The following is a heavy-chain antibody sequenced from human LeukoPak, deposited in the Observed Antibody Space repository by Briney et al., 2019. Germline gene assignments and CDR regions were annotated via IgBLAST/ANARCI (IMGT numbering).Heavy chain of an antibody. D-gene: IGHD4-11*01. CDR2: ISAYNGNT. CDR1: GYTFTSYG. CDR3: ATVERLYSNYGSYHYYYYYMDV. J-gene: IGHJ6*03. Sequence: ASVKVSCKASGYTFTSYGISWVRQAPGQGLEWMGWISAYNGNTNYAQKLQGRVTMTTDTSTSTAYMELRSLRSEDTAVYYCATVERLYSNYGSYHYYYYYMDVWGKGTTVTVSS. V-gene: IGHV1-18*01.